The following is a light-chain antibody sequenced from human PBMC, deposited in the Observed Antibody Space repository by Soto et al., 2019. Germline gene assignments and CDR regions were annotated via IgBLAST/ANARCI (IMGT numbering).Light chain of an antibody. V-gene: IGKV1-9*01. J-gene: IGKJ1*01. CDR3: QQLITYPQT. CDR1: QGISTY. Sequence: DIQLTQSPSFLSASVGDRVTMTCRASQGISTYLAWYQQKPGKAPKLLIYAASTLQSGVPSRFSGSGSGTEFALAISSLQLEDFATYYCQQLITYPQTFGQGTKVDIK. CDR2: AAS.